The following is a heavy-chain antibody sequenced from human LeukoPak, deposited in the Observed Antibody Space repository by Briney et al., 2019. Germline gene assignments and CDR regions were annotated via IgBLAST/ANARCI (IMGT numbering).Heavy chain of an antibody. CDR1: GYTFTGYY. D-gene: IGHD6-13*01. J-gene: IGHJ4*02. V-gene: IGHV1-2*02. CDR2: INPNSGGT. Sequence: ASVKVSCKASGYTFTGYYMHWVRQGPGQGLEWMGWINPNSGGTNYAQKCQGRVTMTRDTSISTAYMELSRLRSDDTAVYYCARDRDEQQLVNWGQGTLVTVSS. CDR3: ARDRDEQQLVN.